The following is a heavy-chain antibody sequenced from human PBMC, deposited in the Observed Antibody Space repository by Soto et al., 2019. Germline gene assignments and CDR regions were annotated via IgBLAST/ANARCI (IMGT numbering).Heavy chain of an antibody. J-gene: IGHJ3*02. CDR1: GYTFTSFG. Sequence: QVQLVQSGAEVKKPGASVKVSCKASGYTFTSFGISWVRQAPGQGLEWMGWISAYNGNTNYAENLQGRVTMTTDTSTRTAYMELRSLRSDDKAVYYCARDHRGGTDAFDIWGQVTMVTASS. D-gene: IGHD2-15*01. V-gene: IGHV1-18*01. CDR3: ARDHRGGTDAFDI. CDR2: ISAYNGNT.